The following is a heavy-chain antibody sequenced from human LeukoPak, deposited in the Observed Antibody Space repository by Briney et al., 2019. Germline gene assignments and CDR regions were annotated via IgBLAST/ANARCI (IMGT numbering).Heavy chain of an antibody. CDR3: ARGVVYPAWSGPHWSDY. CDR2: IKQDASQE. Sequence: GGSLRLSCAASGFTFSSYWMSWVRQAPGKGPEWVAHIKQDASQEYHVDSVKGRFTISRDNAKSSLYLQMNSLRAEDTAVYYCARGVVYPAWSGPHWSDYWGQGALVTVSS. D-gene: IGHD3-3*01. V-gene: IGHV3-7*01. J-gene: IGHJ4*02. CDR1: GFTFSSYW.